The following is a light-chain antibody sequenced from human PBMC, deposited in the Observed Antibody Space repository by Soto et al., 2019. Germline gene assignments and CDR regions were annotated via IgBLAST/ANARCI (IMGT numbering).Light chain of an antibody. J-gene: IGKJ1*01. CDR3: QQSYNSPQT. Sequence: DIQMTQSPSSLSASVGDRVTITCQASQYITNYLNWYQLKPGKPPRLLIYAASSLQSGVPSRFSGSGSGTDFTLTISSLQPEDFATYSCQQSYNSPQTFGRGTKVDIK. CDR2: AAS. V-gene: IGKV1-39*01. CDR1: QYITNY.